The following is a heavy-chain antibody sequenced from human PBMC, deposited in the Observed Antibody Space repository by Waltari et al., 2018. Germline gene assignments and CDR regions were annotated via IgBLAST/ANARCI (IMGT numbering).Heavy chain of an antibody. D-gene: IGHD4-4*01. Sequence: EVQLVESGGGLIQPGGSLRLSCAASGFSISDNYMSWVRQAPGKGLEWVSFINSGGTTYYADSVKGRFTISGDNSKNTVYLQMNSLRAEDTAMYYCARDSKFDPWGQGTLVTVSS. CDR2: INSGGTT. CDR3: ARDSKFDP. CDR1: GFSISDNY. V-gene: IGHV3-53*01. J-gene: IGHJ5*02.